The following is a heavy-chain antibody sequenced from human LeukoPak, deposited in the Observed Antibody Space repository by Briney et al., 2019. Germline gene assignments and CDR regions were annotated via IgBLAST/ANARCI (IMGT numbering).Heavy chain of an antibody. CDR2: VFYSGRT. CDR3: ARHERCSSINCIYNWFDP. D-gene: IGHD2-2*01. CDR1: GGSIPTKNFY. J-gene: IGHJ5*02. V-gene: IGHV4-39*01. Sequence: PSEALSLTCTVSGGSIPTKNFYWGWIRQPPGKRLEWIGSVFYSGRTYYNPSLKSRVTIFVDPSKNQFSLNLRSVTAADAAVYYCARHERCSSINCIYNWFDPWGQGTLVIVSS.